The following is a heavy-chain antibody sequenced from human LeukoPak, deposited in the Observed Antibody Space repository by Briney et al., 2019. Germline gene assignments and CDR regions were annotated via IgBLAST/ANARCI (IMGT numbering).Heavy chain of an antibody. CDR3: ARVEPGYSSSWYGVDY. J-gene: IGHJ4*02. CDR2: YSSSGSSI. V-gene: IGHV3-21*01. CDR1: GYPFSIYA. Sequence: GGPLRLFCGASGYPFSIYAKSWVRQSPGKGVEGVLPYSSSGSSIYYADSVKGRFTISRDNAKNSLYLQMNSLRGKDTAVYYCARVEPGYSSSWYGVDYWGQGTLVTVSS. D-gene: IGHD6-13*01.